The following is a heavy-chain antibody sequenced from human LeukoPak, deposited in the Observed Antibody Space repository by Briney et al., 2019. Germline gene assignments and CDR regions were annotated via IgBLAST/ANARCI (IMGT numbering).Heavy chain of an antibody. V-gene: IGHV3-15*01. CDR3: TTRRQDGW. J-gene: IGHJ4*02. CDR1: GFTFSDAW. D-gene: IGHD2-15*01. Sequence: GGSLRLSCVGSGFTFSDAWMSWVRQAPGKGLEWVGRIKSKSDGGAIDYAAPVKGRFTISRDDSRNTLYLQMNSLKTEDTAVYYCTTRRQDGWWGQGTLVTVS. CDR2: IKSKSDGGAI.